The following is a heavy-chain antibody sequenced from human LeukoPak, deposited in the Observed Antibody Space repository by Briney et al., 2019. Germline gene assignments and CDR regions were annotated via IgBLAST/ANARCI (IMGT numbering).Heavy chain of an antibody. V-gene: IGHV3-11*01. J-gene: IGHJ6*03. CDR3: ARDCRCSSTSCYTCYMDV. CDR1: GFTFSDYY. CDR2: ISSSGSTI. D-gene: IGHD2-2*02. Sequence: GGSLRLSCAASGFTFSDYYMSWIRQAPGKGLEWVSYISSSGSTIYYADSVKGRFTISRDNAKNSLYLQMNSLRAEDTAVYYCARDCRCSSTSCYTCYMDVWGKGTRSPSP.